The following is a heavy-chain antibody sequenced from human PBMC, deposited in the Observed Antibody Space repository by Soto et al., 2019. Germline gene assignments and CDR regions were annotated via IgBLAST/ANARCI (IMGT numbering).Heavy chain of an antibody. V-gene: IGHV4-39*01. CDR2: IYYSGST. J-gene: IGHJ4*02. CDR3: ARRAGRVATIGSYYFDY. CDR1: GGSISSSSYY. D-gene: IGHD5-12*01. Sequence: SETLSLTCTVSGGSISSSSYYWGWIRQPPGKGLEWIGSIYYSGSTYYNPSLKSRVTISVDTSRNQFSLKLSSVTAADTAVYYCARRAGRVATIGSYYFDYWGQGTLVTVSS.